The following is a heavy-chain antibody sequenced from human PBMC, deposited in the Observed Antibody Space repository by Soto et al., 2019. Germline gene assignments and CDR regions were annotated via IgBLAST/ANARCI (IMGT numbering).Heavy chain of an antibody. V-gene: IGHV1-69*02. D-gene: IGHD4-17*01. CDR2: IIPILGIA. CDR3: ARRMTTVTPNYHYGMDV. CDR1: GGTFSSYT. Sequence: SVKVSCKASGGTFSSYTISWVRQAPGQGFEWMGRIIPILGIANYAQKFQGRVTITADKSTSTAYMELSSLKASDTAMYYCARRMTTVTPNYHYGMDVWGQGTTVTVSS. J-gene: IGHJ6*02.